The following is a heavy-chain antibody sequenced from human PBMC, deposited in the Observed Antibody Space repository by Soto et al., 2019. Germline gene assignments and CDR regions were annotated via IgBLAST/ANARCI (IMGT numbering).Heavy chain of an antibody. V-gene: IGHV4-59*01. J-gene: IGHJ4*02. CDR3: ARGSSGWYLFDY. CDR1: GGSFSSYY. Sequence: SETLSLTCAVYGGSFSSYYWSWIRQPPGKGLEWIGYIYYSGSTNYNPSLKSRVTISVDTSKNQFSLKLSSVTAADTAVYYCARGSSGWYLFDYWGQGTLVTVSS. D-gene: IGHD6-19*01. CDR2: IYYSGST.